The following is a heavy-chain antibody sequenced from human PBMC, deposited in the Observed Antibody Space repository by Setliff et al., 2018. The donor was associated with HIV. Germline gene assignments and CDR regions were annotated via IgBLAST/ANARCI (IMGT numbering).Heavy chain of an antibody. J-gene: IGHJ6*03. Sequence: GASVKVSCKTSGYTFTSYDINWVRQATGQGLEWMGWMNPKTGNTGYARKFQGRVTTTKNTSISTAYMELSNLRSEDTAIYYCARDPGEGGGGFLEWTIGYYYYMDVWGKGTTVTVSS. V-gene: IGHV1-8*01. CDR3: ARDPGEGGGGFLEWTIGYYYYMDV. D-gene: IGHD3-3*01. CDR1: GYTFTSYD. CDR2: MNPKTGNT.